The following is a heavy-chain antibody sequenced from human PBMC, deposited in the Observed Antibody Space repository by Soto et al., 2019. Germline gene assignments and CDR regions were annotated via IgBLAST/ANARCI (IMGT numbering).Heavy chain of an antibody. CDR3: ARDSYYDFWRGYYYYGMDV. V-gene: IGHV4-30-4*01. Sequence: QVQLQESGPGLVKPSQTLSLTCTVSGGSISSGDYYWSWIRQPPGKDLEWIGYIYYSGSTYYNPSLKSRVTISVDTSKNQFSLKLSSVTAADTAVYYCARDSYYDFWRGYYYYGMDVWGQGTTVTVSS. J-gene: IGHJ6*02. CDR1: GGSISSGDYY. CDR2: IYYSGST. D-gene: IGHD3-3*01.